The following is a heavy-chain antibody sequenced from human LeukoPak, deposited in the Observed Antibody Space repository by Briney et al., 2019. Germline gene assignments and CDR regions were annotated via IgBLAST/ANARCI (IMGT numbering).Heavy chain of an antibody. J-gene: IGHJ4*02. CDR1: GFTFSSYW. D-gene: IGHD1-26*01. Sequence: GGSLRLSCAASGFTFSSYWMSWVRQAPGKGLDWVSVLYSGGDTYYADSVKGRFTISRDNPKNTLYLQMNSLRVEDSAVYYCARRVGAARDVDYWGQGTLVTVSS. CDR3: ARRVGAARDVDY. CDR2: LYSGGDT. V-gene: IGHV3-53*01.